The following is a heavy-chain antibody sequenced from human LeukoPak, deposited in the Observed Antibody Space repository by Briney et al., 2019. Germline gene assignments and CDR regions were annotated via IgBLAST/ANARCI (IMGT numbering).Heavy chain of an antibody. Sequence: KPLETLSLTCTVSGGSISSYYWNCIRQPPGKGLEWIGYIYYSGTTSYNPSLKSRVSISVDTSKNQISLKLSSVTAADTAVYYCARDQGEGLDIWGQGTMVTVSS. CDR3: ARDQGEGLDI. V-gene: IGHV4-59*01. CDR2: IYYSGTT. J-gene: IGHJ3*02. D-gene: IGHD1-26*01. CDR1: GGSISSYY.